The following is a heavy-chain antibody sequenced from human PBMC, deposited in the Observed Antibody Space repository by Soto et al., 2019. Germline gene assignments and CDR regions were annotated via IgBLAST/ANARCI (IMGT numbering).Heavy chain of an antibody. D-gene: IGHD5-12*01. J-gene: IGHJ4*02. CDR3: SRGRVVYSGYDPLDY. V-gene: IGHV3-74*01. CDR1: GFTFSDYW. CDR2: IKSDGSSK. Sequence: GGSLRLSCAASGFTFSDYWMHWVRQAPGKGLVWVSRIKSDGSSKSYADSVKGRFTISRDNAKNTLFLQMNSLRAEDTAVYYCSRGRVVYSGYDPLDYWGQGTLVTVSS.